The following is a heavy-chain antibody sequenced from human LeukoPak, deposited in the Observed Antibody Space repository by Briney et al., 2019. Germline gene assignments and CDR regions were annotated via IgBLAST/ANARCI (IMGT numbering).Heavy chain of an antibody. J-gene: IGHJ4*02. Sequence: GGSLRLSCAASGFTVSSNYMSWVRQAPGKGLERVSVIYSGGSTYYADSVKGRFTISRDNSKNTLYLQMNSLRAEDTAVYYCARVGSGYGIYFDYWGQGTLVTVSS. CDR3: ARVGSGYGIYFDY. CDR1: GFTVSSNY. D-gene: IGHD1-26*01. V-gene: IGHV3-53*01. CDR2: IYSGGST.